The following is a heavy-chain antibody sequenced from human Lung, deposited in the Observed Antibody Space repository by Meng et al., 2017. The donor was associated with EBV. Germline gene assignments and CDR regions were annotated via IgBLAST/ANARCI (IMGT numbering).Heavy chain of an antibody. Sequence: QVPRQVSGLGLVNPSGTLSLTGAVSGGSIIIGNWWGWVRQAPGKGLEWIGEIHHSGRTNYNPSLKSRITMSLDKPKNQFSLKLSSVTAADTAVYYCARDSDSAYSLGYWGQGTLVTVSS. D-gene: IGHD2-21*01. CDR3: ARDSDSAYSLGY. V-gene: IGHV4-4*02. CDR2: IHHSGRT. J-gene: IGHJ4*02. CDR1: GGSIIIGNW.